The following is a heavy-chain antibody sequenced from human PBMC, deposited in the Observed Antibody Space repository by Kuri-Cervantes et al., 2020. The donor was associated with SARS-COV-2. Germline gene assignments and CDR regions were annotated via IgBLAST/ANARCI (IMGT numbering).Heavy chain of an antibody. J-gene: IGHJ6*02. CDR3: VGGEYYDFWSGYLDGMDV. V-gene: IGHV4-34*01. CDR1: GGSISSYY. D-gene: IGHD3-3*01. Sequence: SETLSLTCTVSGGSISSYYWSWIRQPPGKGLEWIGEINHSGSTNYNPSLKSRVTISVDTSKNQFSLKLSSVTAADTAVYYCVGGEYYDFWSGYLDGMDVWGQGTTVTVSS. CDR2: INHSGST.